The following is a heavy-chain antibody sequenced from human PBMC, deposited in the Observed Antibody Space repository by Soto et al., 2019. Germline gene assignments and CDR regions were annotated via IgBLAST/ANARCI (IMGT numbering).Heavy chain of an antibody. J-gene: IGHJ4*02. V-gene: IGHV3-33*01. Sequence: QVQLVESGGGVVQPGRSLRLSCAASGFTFSSYGMHWVRQAPGKGLEWVAVIWYDGSNKYYADSVKGRFTISRDNSKNTLYLQMNSLRAEDTAVYYCARDRPTYYDFWSGYYYFDYWGQGTLVTVSS. CDR1: GFTFSSYG. D-gene: IGHD3-3*01. CDR2: IWYDGSNK. CDR3: ARDRPTYYDFWSGYYYFDY.